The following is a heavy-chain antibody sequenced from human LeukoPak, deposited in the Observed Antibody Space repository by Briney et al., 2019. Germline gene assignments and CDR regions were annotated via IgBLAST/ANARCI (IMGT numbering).Heavy chain of an antibody. D-gene: IGHD3-9*01. CDR3: ARGGYFHWLLEG. V-gene: IGHV1-2*06. Sequence: ASVRVSCKASGYTLTGYYMHWVGQAPGQGLEWMGHINPTGGGTNYAQKFQGRVTMTRDTSNNTAYMQLSRLRSDDTAVYYCARGGYFHWLLEGWGQGTLVTVSS. J-gene: IGHJ4*02. CDR1: GYTLTGYY. CDR2: INPTGGGT.